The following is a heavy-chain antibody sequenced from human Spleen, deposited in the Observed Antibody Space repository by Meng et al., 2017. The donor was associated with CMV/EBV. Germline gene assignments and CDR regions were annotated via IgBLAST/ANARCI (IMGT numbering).Heavy chain of an antibody. CDR1: GYSFTSYS. V-gene: IGHV1-18*01. J-gene: IGHJ6*02. Sequence: ASVKVSCKASGYSFTSYSISWVRQAPGQGLEWMGWISAYNGNTNYAQKVQGRVTMTTDTSTSTAYMELRSLRSDDTAVYYCARGDYDILTGLHYYGMDVWGQGTTVTVSS. D-gene: IGHD3-9*01. CDR2: ISAYNGNT. CDR3: ARGDYDILTGLHYYGMDV.